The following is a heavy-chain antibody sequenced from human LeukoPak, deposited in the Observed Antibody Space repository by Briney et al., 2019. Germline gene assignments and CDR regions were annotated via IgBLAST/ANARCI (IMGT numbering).Heavy chain of an antibody. V-gene: IGHV1-2*02. J-gene: IGHJ4*02. CDR1: GYTFTGYY. Sequence: GASVKVSCKASGYTFTGYYIHWVRQAPGQGLEWMGWNNPNSGGTFYAQKFQGRVSMTRGTSISTAYMELNRLRSDDTAVYYCARYGTVTTDFDYWGQGTLVTVSS. CDR3: ARYGTVTTDFDY. CDR2: NNPNSGGT. D-gene: IGHD4-17*01.